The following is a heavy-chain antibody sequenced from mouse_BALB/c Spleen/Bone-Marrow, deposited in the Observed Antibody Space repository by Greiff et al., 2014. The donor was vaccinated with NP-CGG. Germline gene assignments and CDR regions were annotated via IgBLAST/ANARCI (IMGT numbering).Heavy chain of an antibody. J-gene: IGHJ1*01. V-gene: IGHV14-3*02. Sequence: DVQLQESEAELVKPGASVKLSCTASGFNIKDTFMHWVKQRPEQGLEWIGRIDPANGDTKYDPKFQGKATITADTSSNTAYLQLSSLTSEDTAVYYCTKPSFYYGSSYWYFDVWGAGTTVTVSS. D-gene: IGHD1-1*01. CDR3: TKPSFYYGSSYWYFDV. CDR2: IDPANGDT. CDR1: GFNIKDTF.